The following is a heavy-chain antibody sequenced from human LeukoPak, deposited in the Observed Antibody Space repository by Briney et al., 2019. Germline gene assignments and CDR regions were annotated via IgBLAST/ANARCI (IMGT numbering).Heavy chain of an antibody. CDR2: IYWDDDK. D-gene: IGHD2-15*01. CDR3: ARGYYSSSGDY. J-gene: IGHJ4*02. Sequence: SGPTLGNPTQPLTLTCTFSGFSLSTSGVSVGWVRQPPVKALEWLALIYWDDDKRYSPSLQSRLTITKDTSKNQVVLSMTNMGPVDTATYYCARGYYSSSGDYWGQGTLVTVSS. CDR1: GFSLSTSGVS. V-gene: IGHV2-5*02.